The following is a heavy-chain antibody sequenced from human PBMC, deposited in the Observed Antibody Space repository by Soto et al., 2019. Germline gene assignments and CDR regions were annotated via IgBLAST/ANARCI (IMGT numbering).Heavy chain of an antibody. D-gene: IGHD4-17*01. CDR1: GFTFSSYT. V-gene: IGHV3-21*01. CDR2: IGTSSSYI. Sequence: EVQLVESGGGLVKPGGSLRLSCAASGFTFSSYTMNWVRQAPGRGLEWVSSIGTSSSYIYYADSVKGRVTISRDNAKHSLFMQMNSLRAADTAVYYCARESVRDYLYDYYGMDVWGQGTTVTVSS. CDR3: ARESVRDYLYDYYGMDV. J-gene: IGHJ6*02.